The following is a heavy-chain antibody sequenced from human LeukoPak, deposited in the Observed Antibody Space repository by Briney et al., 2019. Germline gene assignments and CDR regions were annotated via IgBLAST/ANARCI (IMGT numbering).Heavy chain of an antibody. Sequence: GASVGVSCKASGYTFTGYSIHWLRQAPGQGLEWMGRINPNSGVTKYAQKFQGRVTMTRDTSTTTAYLELTSLRSDDTAVYYCARDSQYQLPPYNWFDPWGQGTLVTVSS. CDR3: ARDSQYQLPPYNWFDP. CDR2: INPNSGVT. D-gene: IGHD4-11*01. CDR1: GYTFTGYS. J-gene: IGHJ5*02. V-gene: IGHV1-2*02.